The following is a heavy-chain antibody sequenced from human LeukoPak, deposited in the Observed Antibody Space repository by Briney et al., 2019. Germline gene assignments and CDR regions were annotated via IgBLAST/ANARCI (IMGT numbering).Heavy chain of an antibody. D-gene: IGHD3-22*01. V-gene: IGHV3-23*01. CDR1: GFTFSSYA. Sequence: GGSLRLSCAASGFTFSSYAMSWVRQAPGKGLEWVSAISGSGGSTYYADSVKGRFTISRDNSKNTLYLQMNSLRAEDTAVYYCARDLLGIYRYYYDSSGYYPFWGQGTLVTVSS. J-gene: IGHJ4*02. CDR2: ISGSGGST. CDR3: ARDLLGIYRYYYDSSGYYPF.